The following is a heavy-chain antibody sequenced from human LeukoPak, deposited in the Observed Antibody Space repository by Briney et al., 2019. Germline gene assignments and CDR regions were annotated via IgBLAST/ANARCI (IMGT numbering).Heavy chain of an antibody. CDR3: ARSLPYYDSSGSFDY. CDR2: ISAYNGNT. D-gene: IGHD3-22*01. V-gene: IGHV1-18*01. J-gene: IGHJ4*02. Sequence: GASVKVSCKASGYTFTSYGISWVRQAPGRGPEWMGWISAYNGNTNYAQKLQGRVTMTTDTSTSTAYMELRSLRSDDTAVYYCARSLPYYDSSGSFDYWGQGTLVTVSS. CDR1: GYTFTSYG.